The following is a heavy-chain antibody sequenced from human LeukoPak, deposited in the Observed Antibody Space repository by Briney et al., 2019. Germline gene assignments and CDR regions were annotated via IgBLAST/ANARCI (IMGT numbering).Heavy chain of an antibody. CDR2: ISGYNSNT. Sequence: ASVKVSCKASGYSFTSYGISWVRQAPGQGLEWMGWISGYNSNTNYAQKVQGRVTMTTDTSTSTAYMELRRLRSDDTAVYYCARGRPSYYYDTTSPLGYWGQGTLVTVSS. D-gene: IGHD3-22*01. CDR1: GYSFTSYG. J-gene: IGHJ4*02. V-gene: IGHV1-18*04. CDR3: ARGRPSYYYDTTSPLGY.